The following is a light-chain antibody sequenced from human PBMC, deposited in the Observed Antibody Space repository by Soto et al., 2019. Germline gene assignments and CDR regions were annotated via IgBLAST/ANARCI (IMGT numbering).Light chain of an antibody. CDR1: QSVSSN. Sequence: EIMLKQSPGTLSLYPGERATLSCRASQSVSSNLAWYQQTPGQAPRLLIYGASTRATGIPARFSGSGSGTEFTLTISSLQSEDFAVYYCQQYNNLPLTFGGGTKVDIK. V-gene: IGKV3-15*01. CDR3: QQYNNLPLT. CDR2: GAS. J-gene: IGKJ4*01.